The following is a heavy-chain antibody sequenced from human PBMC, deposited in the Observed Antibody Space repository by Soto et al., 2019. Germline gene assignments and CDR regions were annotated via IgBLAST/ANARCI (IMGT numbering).Heavy chain of an antibody. D-gene: IGHD6-19*01. CDR2: ISYDGSNK. Sequence: QPGGSLRLSCAASGFTFSSYAMHWVRQAPGKGLEWVAVISYDGSNKYYADSVKGRFTISRDNSKNTLYLQMNSLRAEDTAVYYCARDREGMEQWLVWVFDYWGQGTLVTVSS. CDR3: ARDREGMEQWLVWVFDY. J-gene: IGHJ4*02. CDR1: GFTFSSYA. V-gene: IGHV3-30-3*01.